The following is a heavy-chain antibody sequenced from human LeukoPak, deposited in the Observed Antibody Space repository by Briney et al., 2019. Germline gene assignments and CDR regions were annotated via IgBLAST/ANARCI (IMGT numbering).Heavy chain of an antibody. Sequence: GGSLRLPCAASGFTFSSYAMSWVRQAPGKGLEWVSAISGSGGSTYYADSVKGRFTISRDNSKNTLYLQMNSLRAEDTAVYYCAKAKGGMYYDILTGYYRVNYCGQGTLVTVSS. V-gene: IGHV3-23*01. D-gene: IGHD3-9*01. CDR3: AKAKGGMYYDILTGYYRVNY. J-gene: IGHJ4*02. CDR1: GFTFSSYA. CDR2: ISGSGGST.